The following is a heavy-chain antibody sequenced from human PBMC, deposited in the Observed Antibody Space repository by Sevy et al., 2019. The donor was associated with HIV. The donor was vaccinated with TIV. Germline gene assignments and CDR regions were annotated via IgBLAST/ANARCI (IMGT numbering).Heavy chain of an antibody. CDR2: IIPIFATV. Sequence: ASVKVSCKASGGTFRQFPISWVRQAPGQGLEWMGGIIPIFATVNYAKKFQGRVTITADESTSTGYMELSSLRSEDTAIYFCAGGDKARDGRKFPPIDYYDLDVWGQGTTVTVSS. J-gene: IGHJ6*02. V-gene: IGHV1-69*13. CDR3: AGGDKARDGRKFPPIDYYDLDV. D-gene: IGHD5-18*01. CDR1: GGTFRQFP.